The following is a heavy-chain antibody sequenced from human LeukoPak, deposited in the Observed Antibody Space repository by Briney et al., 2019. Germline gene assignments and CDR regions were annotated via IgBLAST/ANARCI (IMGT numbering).Heavy chain of an antibody. CDR2: IYPGDSDT. CDR3: ARPIRGIAARPGEYYFDY. Sequence: GESLKISCKGSGYSFTSYWIGWVRQMPGKGLEWMGIIYPGDSDTRYSPSFQGQVTISADKSISTAYLQWSSLKASDTAMYYCARPIRGIAARPGEYYFDYWGQGTLVTVSS. J-gene: IGHJ4*02. D-gene: IGHD6-6*01. CDR1: GYSFTSYW. V-gene: IGHV5-51*01.